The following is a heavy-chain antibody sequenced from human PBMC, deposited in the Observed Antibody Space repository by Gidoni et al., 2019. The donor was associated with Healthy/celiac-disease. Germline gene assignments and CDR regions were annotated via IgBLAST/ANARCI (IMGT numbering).Heavy chain of an antibody. CDR3: ASSMGIWRRSPRGMGRTFDY. CDR2: LNHSGST. D-gene: IGHD3-16*01. V-gene: IGHV4-34*01. J-gene: IGHJ4*02. Sequence: VYGGSFSGYYWSWIRQPPGKGLEWIGELNHSGSTNYNPSPKSRVPISVDTSKNQFPLKLSSVTAADPAVYYCASSMGIWRRSPRGMGRTFDYWGQGTLVTVSS. CDR1: GGSFSGYY.